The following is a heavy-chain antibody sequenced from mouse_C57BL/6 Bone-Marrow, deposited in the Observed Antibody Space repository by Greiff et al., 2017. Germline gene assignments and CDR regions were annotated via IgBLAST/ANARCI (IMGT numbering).Heavy chain of an antibody. V-gene: IGHV1-50*01. CDR3: GRYSKGDYFDY. Sequence: QVQLQQPGAELVKPGASVKLSCKASGYTFTSYWMQWVKQRPGQGLEWIGEIDPSDSYTNYNQKFKGKATLTVDTSSSTAYMQLSSLTSEDSAVYYCGRYSKGDYFDYWGQGTTLTVSS. J-gene: IGHJ2*01. D-gene: IGHD2-5*01. CDR2: IDPSDSYT. CDR1: GYTFTSYW.